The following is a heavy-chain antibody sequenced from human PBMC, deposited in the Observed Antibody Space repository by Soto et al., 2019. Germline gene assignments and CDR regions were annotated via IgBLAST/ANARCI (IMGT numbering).Heavy chain of an antibody. CDR1: GFTFSSYT. J-gene: IGHJ4*02. CDR2: ISGNGGST. Sequence: PGGSLRLSCAASGFTFSSYTMTWVRQAPGKGLEWVSGISGNGGSTSNADSVKGRFTISRDNSKNTLYLQMNSLRAEDTAVYYCAKRGNSATYFRPYFDCWGQGTLVTVSS. CDR3: AKRGNSATYFRPYFDC. V-gene: IGHV3-23*01. D-gene: IGHD1-26*01.